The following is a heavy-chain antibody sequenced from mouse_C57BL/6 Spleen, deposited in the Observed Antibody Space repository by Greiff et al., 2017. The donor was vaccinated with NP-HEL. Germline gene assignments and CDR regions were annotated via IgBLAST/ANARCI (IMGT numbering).Heavy chain of an antibody. J-gene: IGHJ1*03. CDR1: GYSITSGYY. D-gene: IGHD1-1*01. V-gene: IGHV3-6*01. Sequence: VQLKQSGPGLVKPSQSPSLTCSVTGYSITSGYYWNWIRQFPGNKLEWMGYISYDGRHNSNPYLKNRISITRATSKNQFFLKFNPVTNDDTATYYCARDYYGIIHGYFDVWGTGTTLTVSS. CDR2: ISYDGRH. CDR3: ARDYYGIIHGYFDV.